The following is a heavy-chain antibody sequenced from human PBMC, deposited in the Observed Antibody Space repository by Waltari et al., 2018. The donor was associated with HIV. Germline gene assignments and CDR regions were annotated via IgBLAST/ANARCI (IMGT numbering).Heavy chain of an antibody. CDR3: ARDYSGTYADFDY. J-gene: IGHJ4*02. Sequence: EVQLVESGGGLVQPGGSLRPSFAASGFTFSSYSMNWVRQAPGKGLEWVSYISSSGSTIYYADSVRGRFTISRDNAKNSLYLQLNSLRAEDTAVYYCARDYSGTYADFDYWGQGTLVTVSS. D-gene: IGHD1-26*01. CDR1: GFTFSSYS. CDR2: ISSSGSTI. V-gene: IGHV3-48*01.